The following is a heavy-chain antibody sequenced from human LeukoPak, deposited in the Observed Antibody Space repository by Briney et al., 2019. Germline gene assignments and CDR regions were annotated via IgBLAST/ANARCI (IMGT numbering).Heavy chain of an antibody. CDR1: AGTFRRYA. Sequence: SVTVSRKDSAGTFRRYAISWVRQAPGQGLEWIGGIIPIFGTANYAQKFQGRVTITTDESTSTAYMELSSLRSEDTAVYYCASSPFGSGSLAALDYWGQGTLVTVSS. CDR3: ASSPFGSGSLAALDY. D-gene: IGHD3-10*01. J-gene: IGHJ4*02. V-gene: IGHV1-69*05. CDR2: IIPIFGTA.